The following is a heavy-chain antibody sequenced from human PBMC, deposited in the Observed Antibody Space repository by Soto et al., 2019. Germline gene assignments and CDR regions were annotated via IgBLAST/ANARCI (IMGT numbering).Heavy chain of an antibody. CDR3: TRAQSDSGSYFDGY. J-gene: IGHJ4*02. D-gene: IGHD3-10*01. CDR1: GGSISSGAYY. Sequence: QVQLQESGPGLVMPSQTLSLTCSVSGGSISSGAYYWTWIRQHPGKGLEWIGYISYRGSTFYNPSLKSRVTISVDTSNTHFSLKVNSVTAADTAIYYCTRAQSDSGSYFDGYWGQGTLVTVSS. CDR2: ISYRGST. V-gene: IGHV4-31*03.